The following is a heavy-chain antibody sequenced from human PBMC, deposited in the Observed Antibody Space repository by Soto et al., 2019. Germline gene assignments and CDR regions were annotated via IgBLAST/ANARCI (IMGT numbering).Heavy chain of an antibody. V-gene: IGHV3-48*01. D-gene: IGHD2-15*01. CDR2: ISSSSSVI. J-gene: IGHJ3*02. CDR3: ASAASRLGYCSGGSCYSPYGAFDI. Sequence: MTWSCKKKGKGLEWVSYISSSSSVIDYADSVKGRFTVSRDNSKNTLYLQMNSLRAEDTAVYYCASAASRLGYCSGGSCYSPYGAFDIWGQGTMVTVSS.